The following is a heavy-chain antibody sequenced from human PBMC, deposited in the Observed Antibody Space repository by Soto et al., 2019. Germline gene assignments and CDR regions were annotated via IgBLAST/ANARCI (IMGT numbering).Heavy chain of an antibody. D-gene: IGHD3-22*01. CDR3: ARDRHAFGSSGSWVYDY. Sequence: QVQLVESGGGVVQPGTSLRLSCVASGFTFSSYGMHWVRQAPGKGLEWVAVISYDGYNKYYADSVKGRFTISRDNSKNXXYQQMSRLRAEDTVVYYCARDRHAFGSSGSWVYDYWGQGTLVTVSS. CDR2: ISYDGYNK. J-gene: IGHJ4*02. V-gene: IGHV3-30*03. CDR1: GFTFSSYG.